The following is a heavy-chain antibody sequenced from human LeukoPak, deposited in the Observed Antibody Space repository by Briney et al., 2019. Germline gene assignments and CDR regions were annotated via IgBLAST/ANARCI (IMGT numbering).Heavy chain of an antibody. CDR2: IYHSGST. D-gene: IGHD3-10*02. CDR3: ARGISSMIGNSNYFDY. V-gene: IGHV4-38-2*01. J-gene: IGHJ4*02. Sequence: SETLSLTCAVSGYSISSGYYWGWIRQPPGKGLGWIGSIYHSGSTYYNPSLKSRVTISVDTSKNQFSLKLSSVTAADTAVYYCARGISSMIGNSNYFDYWGQGTLVTVSS. CDR1: GYSISSGYY.